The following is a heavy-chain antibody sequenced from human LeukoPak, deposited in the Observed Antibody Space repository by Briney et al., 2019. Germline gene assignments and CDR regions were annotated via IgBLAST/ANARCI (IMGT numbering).Heavy chain of an antibody. CDR3: ARTVPYYVDY. D-gene: IGHD4-17*01. Sequence: SETLSLTCTVAGGSISSYYWSWVRQPPGKGRGWVGYIYYSGRTNYNPSLKSRVTISVDMSKNQFSLTLSSGTAADTAVYYCARTVPYYVDYWGQGTLVTVSS. V-gene: IGHV4-59*01. CDR2: IYYSGRT. J-gene: IGHJ4*02. CDR1: GGSISSYY.